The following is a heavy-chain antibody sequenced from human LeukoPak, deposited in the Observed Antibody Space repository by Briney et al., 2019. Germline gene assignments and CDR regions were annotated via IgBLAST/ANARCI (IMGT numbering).Heavy chain of an antibody. Sequence: ASVKVSCKASGYTFTSYDINWVRQATGQGLEWMGWMNPNSGNTGYAQKFQGRVTITRNTSISTAYMELSGLRSEDTAVYYCARGSIKLHPDYWGQGTLVTVSS. D-gene: IGHD1-7*01. J-gene: IGHJ4*02. CDR1: GYTFTSYD. CDR2: MNPNSGNT. V-gene: IGHV1-8*03. CDR3: ARGSIKLHPDY.